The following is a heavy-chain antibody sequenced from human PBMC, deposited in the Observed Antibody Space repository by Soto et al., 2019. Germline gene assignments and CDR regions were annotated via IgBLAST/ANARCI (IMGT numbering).Heavy chain of an antibody. V-gene: IGHV1-2*04. D-gene: IGHD3-10*01. CDR3: ARQTRQGNNYYGSGSLGMDV. J-gene: IGHJ6*02. CDR2: INPNSGGT. CDR1: GYTFTGYY. Sequence: QVQLVQSGAEVKKPGASVKVSCKASGYTFTGYYMHWVRQAPGQGLEWMGWINPNSGGTNYAQKFQGWVTMTRETSISTAYMELSRLRSDDTAVYYCARQTRQGNNYYGSGSLGMDVWGQGTTVTVSS.